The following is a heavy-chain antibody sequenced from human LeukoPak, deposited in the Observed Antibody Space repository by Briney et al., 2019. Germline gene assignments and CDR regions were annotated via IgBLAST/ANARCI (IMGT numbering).Heavy chain of an antibody. CDR2: MNPNSGNA. CDR1: GYTFTSYD. CDR3: ARGGGNDFWSGYYTAYYYYYMDV. V-gene: IGHV1-8*01. Sequence: GASGKVSCKASGYTFTSYDINWVRQATGQRLRWMGWMNPNSGNAGYAQKFQGRVTMTRNTSISTAYMELSSLRSEDTAVYYCARGGGNDFWSGYYTAYYYYYMDVWGKGTTVTVSS. D-gene: IGHD3-3*01. J-gene: IGHJ6*03.